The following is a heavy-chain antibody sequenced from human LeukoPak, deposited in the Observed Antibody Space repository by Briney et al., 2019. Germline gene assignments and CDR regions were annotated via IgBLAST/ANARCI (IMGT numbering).Heavy chain of an antibody. CDR3: AREDDWNYEDY. D-gene: IGHD1-7*01. CDR1: GFTFSSYA. V-gene: IGHV3-7*01. J-gene: IGHJ4*02. CDR2: IKQDGSEK. Sequence: PGGSLRLSCAASGFTFSSYAMSWVRQAPGKGLEWVANIKQDGSEKYYVKSVKGRFTISRDNAKNSLYLQMNSLRAEDTAIYYCAREDDWNYEDYWGQGTLVTVSS.